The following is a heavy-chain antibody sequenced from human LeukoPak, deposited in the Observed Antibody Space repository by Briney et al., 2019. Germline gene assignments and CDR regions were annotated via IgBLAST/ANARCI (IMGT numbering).Heavy chain of an antibody. J-gene: IGHJ4*02. V-gene: IGHV3-30*18. CDR2: ISYDGSNE. D-gene: IGHD3-10*01. Sequence: GGSLRLSCAASGFTFSSYCMSWVRQAPGKGLEWVAVISYDGSNEYYADSVKGRFTISRDNSKNTLYLQMNSLRPEDTAVYYCAKSGQLWLSSHDYWGQGTLVTVSS. CDR1: GFTFSSYC. CDR3: AKSGQLWLSSHDY.